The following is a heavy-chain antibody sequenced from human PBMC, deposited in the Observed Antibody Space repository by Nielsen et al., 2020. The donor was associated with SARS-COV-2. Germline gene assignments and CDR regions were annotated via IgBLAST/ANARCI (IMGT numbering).Heavy chain of an antibody. D-gene: IGHD5-18*01. CDR2: INHSGST. CDR3: AKQYSYGWGDFDY. V-gene: IGHV4-34*01. CDR1: GGSFSGYY. J-gene: IGHJ4*02. Sequence: SETLSLTCAVYGGSFSGYYWSWIRQPPGRGLEWIGEINHSGSTNYNPSLKSRVTISVDTSKNQFSLKLSSVTAADTAVYYCAKQYSYGWGDFDYWGQGTLVTVSS.